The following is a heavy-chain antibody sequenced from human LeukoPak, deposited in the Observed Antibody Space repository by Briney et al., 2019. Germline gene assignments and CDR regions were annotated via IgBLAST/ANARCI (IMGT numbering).Heavy chain of an antibody. J-gene: IGHJ4*02. D-gene: IGHD2-2*01. CDR2: IKQDGSEK. CDR1: GFTFSSYW. V-gene: IGHV3-7*01. CDR3: ARAPNSYCSSTSCYRYYDFWSGSADYYFDY. Sequence: PGGSLRLSCAASGFTFSSYWMSWVRQAPGKGLEWVANIKQDGSEKYYVDSVKGRFTISRDNAKNSLYLQMNSLRAEDTAVYYCARAPNSYCSSTSCYRYYDFWSGSADYYFDYWGQGTLVTVSS.